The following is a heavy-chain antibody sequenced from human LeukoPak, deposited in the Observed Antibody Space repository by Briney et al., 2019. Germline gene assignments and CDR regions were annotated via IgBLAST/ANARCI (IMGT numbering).Heavy chain of an antibody. CDR3: ARVDYDGNLSS. Sequence: SETLSLTCAVYGGSFSGYYWSWIRQPPGKGLEWIGEINHSGSTNYNPSLKSRVTISVDTSKNQFSLKLSSVTAADTAVYYCARVDYDGNLSSWGQGTLVTVSS. CDR1: GGSFSGYY. CDR2: INHSGST. J-gene: IGHJ5*02. D-gene: IGHD4-23*01. V-gene: IGHV4-34*01.